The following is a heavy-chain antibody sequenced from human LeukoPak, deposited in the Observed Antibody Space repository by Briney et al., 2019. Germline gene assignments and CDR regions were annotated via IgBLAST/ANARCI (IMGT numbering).Heavy chain of an antibody. CDR1: GFTFDDYG. D-gene: IGHD2-2*02. J-gene: IGHJ4*02. CDR2: INWNGGTI. Sequence: PGGSLRLSCAASGFTFDDYGMSWVRQAPGEGLEWVSGINWNGGTIGYADSVKGRFTISRDNAKNSLYLQVNSLRAEDTALYYCARYGFYCSSTSCYIFDNWGQGTLVTVSS. CDR3: ARYGFYCSSTSCYIFDN. V-gene: IGHV3-20*04.